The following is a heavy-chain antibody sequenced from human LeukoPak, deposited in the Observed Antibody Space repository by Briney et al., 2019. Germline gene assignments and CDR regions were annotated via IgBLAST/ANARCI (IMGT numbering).Heavy chain of an antibody. CDR3: ARGGGFYGSGTTHFDY. CDR2: IYRSGST. D-gene: IGHD3-10*01. V-gene: IGHV4-30-2*01. CDR1: GGSITSGSYA. Sequence: SETLSLTCAVSGGSITSGSYAWSWIRQPPGKGLEWIRFIYRSGSTSYNPSLKSRLSITIDKSKNQFSLNLRSVTAADTAFYYCARGGGFYGSGTTHFDYWGQGTLATVSS. J-gene: IGHJ4*02.